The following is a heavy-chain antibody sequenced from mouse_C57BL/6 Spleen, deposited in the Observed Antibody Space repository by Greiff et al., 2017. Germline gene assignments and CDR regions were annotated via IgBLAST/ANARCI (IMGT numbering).Heavy chain of an antibody. CDR2: INPNNGGT. J-gene: IGHJ4*01. Sequence: VQLQQSGPELVKPGASVKMSCKASGYTFTDYNMHWVKQSHGKSLEWIGYINPNNGGTSYNQKFKGKATLTVNKSSSTAYMQLRSLTSEDSAVYYCARSPHDYGSSDGAMDYWGQGTSVTVSS. D-gene: IGHD1-1*01. CDR1: GYTFTDYN. V-gene: IGHV1-22*01. CDR3: ARSPHDYGSSDGAMDY.